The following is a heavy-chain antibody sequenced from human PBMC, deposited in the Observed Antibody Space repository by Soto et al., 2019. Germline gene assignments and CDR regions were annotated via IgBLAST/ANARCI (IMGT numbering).Heavy chain of an antibody. Sequence: ASVKVSCKASGYTFTSYYMHWVRQAPGQGLEWMGIINPSGGSTSYAQKFQGRVTMTTDTSTSTAYMELRSLRSDDTAVYYCARDSGPGWWGQGTLVTVSS. D-gene: IGHD3-10*01. CDR2: INPSGGST. CDR3: ARDSGPGW. CDR1: GYTFTSYY. V-gene: IGHV1-46*01. J-gene: IGHJ4*02.